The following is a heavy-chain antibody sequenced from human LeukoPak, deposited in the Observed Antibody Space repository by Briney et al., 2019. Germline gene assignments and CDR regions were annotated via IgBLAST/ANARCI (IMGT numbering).Heavy chain of an antibody. D-gene: IGHD2-2*01. CDR3: ARGCSSPSRADAFDI. CDR1: GGSISRYY. CDR2: IYYSGRT. Sequence: SETLSLTRTVSGGSISRYYWSWIRHPPGKGLEWIGHIYYSGRTNYTTSTKSRVPISVEKSKTKFSLKLRSATAAATAVYYCARGCSSPSRADAFDIWAREPMVPVSS. V-gene: IGHV4-59*01. J-gene: IGHJ3*02.